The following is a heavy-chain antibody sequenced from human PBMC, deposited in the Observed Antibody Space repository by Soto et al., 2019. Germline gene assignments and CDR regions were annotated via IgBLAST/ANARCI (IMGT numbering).Heavy chain of an antibody. CDR1: GGSISNYY. V-gene: IGHV4-59*08. CDR2: IYYSGST. Sequence: QVQLQESGPGLVKPSETLSLTCTVSGGSISNYYWSWIRQPPGEGLEWIGYIYYSGSTNYNPSLKIRLSSSVDTSKNQFTMKLTSVTAADTALYYCARHRYSYGVYYFYYWGQGTLVTVSS. CDR3: ARHRYSYGVYYFYY. J-gene: IGHJ4*02. D-gene: IGHD5-18*01.